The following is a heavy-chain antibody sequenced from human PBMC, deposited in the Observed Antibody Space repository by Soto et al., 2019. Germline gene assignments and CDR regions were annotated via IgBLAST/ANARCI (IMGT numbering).Heavy chain of an antibody. CDR2: IIPIFGTT. Sequence: QVQLVQSGAEVKKPGSSVKVSCKASGGTFSSYAISWVRQAPGQGLEWMGGIIPIFGTTNYAQKFQGRVTITADESTSTAYMELSSLRSADTAVYYCAIRQRLRYSSRWDAFDIWGQGTMVPVSS. D-gene: IGHD6-19*01. V-gene: IGHV1-69*01. CDR3: AIRQRLRYSSRWDAFDI. J-gene: IGHJ3*02. CDR1: GGTFSSYA.